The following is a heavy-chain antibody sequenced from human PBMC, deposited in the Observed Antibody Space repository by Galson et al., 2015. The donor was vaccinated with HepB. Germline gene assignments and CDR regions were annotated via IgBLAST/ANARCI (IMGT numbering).Heavy chain of an antibody. D-gene: IGHD1-26*01. CDR2: INQDGSDN. V-gene: IGHV3-7*01. Sequence: SLRLSCAASGFSFSSCWMSWVRQAPGKGLEWVANINQDGSDNHYVDSVKGRFTISRDNAKNSLYLQMNSLRDEDTAVYYCARDEWGLHVWGQGTLVTVSS. CDR1: GFSFSSCW. J-gene: IGHJ4*02. CDR3: ARDEWGLHV.